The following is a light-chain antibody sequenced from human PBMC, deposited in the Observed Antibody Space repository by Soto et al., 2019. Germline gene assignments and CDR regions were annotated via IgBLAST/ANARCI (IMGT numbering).Light chain of an antibody. CDR3: QHYKAYPFT. V-gene: IGKV1-16*01. CDR1: QVINNN. CDR2: DAT. Sequence: DLQITQSPSSVSASVGDRVIITCRASQVINNNLGWFQQKPGKAPKSLIYDATSLQNGVPSRFSGSGSGTEFTLTISSLQPEDFATYYCQHYKAYPFTFGPGTTVDIK. J-gene: IGKJ3*01.